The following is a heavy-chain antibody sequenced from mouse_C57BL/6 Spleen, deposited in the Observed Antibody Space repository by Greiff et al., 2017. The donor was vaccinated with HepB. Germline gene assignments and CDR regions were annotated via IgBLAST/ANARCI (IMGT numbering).Heavy chain of an antibody. Sequence: QVQLKQSGAELARPGASVKLSCKASGYTFTSYGISWVKQRTGQGLEWIGEIYPRSGNTYYNEKFKGKATLTADKSSSTAYMELRSLTSEDSAVYFCARGSMVSYYFDYWGQGTTLTVSS. V-gene: IGHV1-81*01. CDR2: IYPRSGNT. CDR3: ARGSMVSYYFDY. CDR1: GYTFTSYG. D-gene: IGHD2-2*01. J-gene: IGHJ2*01.